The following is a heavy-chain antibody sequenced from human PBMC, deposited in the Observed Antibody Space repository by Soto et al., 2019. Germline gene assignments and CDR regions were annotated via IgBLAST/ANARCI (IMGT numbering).Heavy chain of an antibody. CDR1: GYTFTTYD. V-gene: IGHV1-8*01. J-gene: IGHJ3*02. CDR3: ARSSGSGWSDDAFDI. Sequence: QVQLVQSGAEVKKPGASVKVSCKASGYTFTTYDINWVRQATGQGLEWMAWMNPNSGNTGYAQKFQGRVTMTRNTSISTAYMELSSLRSEDTAVYYGARSSGSGWSDDAFDIWGQATMVTVSS. D-gene: IGHD6-19*01. CDR2: MNPNSGNT.